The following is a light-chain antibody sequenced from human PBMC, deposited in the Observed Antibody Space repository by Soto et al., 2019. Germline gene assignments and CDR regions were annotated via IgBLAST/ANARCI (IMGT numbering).Light chain of an antibody. CDR2: EVS. J-gene: IGLJ2*01. CDR1: SSDIGAYNY. CDR3: SSYTRRSTLVV. Sequence: QSALTQPASVSGSPGQSITISCAGTSSDIGAYNYVSWYQQSPGKAPKLIIFEVSHRPSGVSDRFSGSKSGDTASLTISGLHTEDEADYYCSSYTRRSTLVVFGGGTQLTVL. V-gene: IGLV2-14*01.